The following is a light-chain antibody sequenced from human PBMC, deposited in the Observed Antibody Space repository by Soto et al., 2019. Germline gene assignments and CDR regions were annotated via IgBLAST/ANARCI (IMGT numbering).Light chain of an antibody. Sequence: DVQMTQSPSALSASVGDRVTISCRTSQNIGTYLSWYQQKPGKAPNLLIYAASRLQCGVPSRFSGSGSGTDFTLTINSLQPEDFATYYCQQSYSSLFTFGPGTKVDVK. CDR2: AAS. CDR3: QQSYSSLFT. CDR1: QNIGTY. V-gene: IGKV1-39*01. J-gene: IGKJ3*01.